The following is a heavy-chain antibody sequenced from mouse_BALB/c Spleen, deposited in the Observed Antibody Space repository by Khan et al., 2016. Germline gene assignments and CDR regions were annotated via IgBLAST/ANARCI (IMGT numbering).Heavy chain of an antibody. CDR2: IDPANGNT. Sequence: EVQLQESGAELVKPGASVKLSCTASGFNIKDTYMHWVKQRPEQGLEWIGRIDPANGNTKYDPTFQGKATITADTSSNTAYLQLSSLTSEDTAVYYCARKGGWDRYFDVWGAGTTVTVSS. J-gene: IGHJ1*01. D-gene: IGHD4-1*01. V-gene: IGHV14-3*02. CDR3: ARKGGWDRYFDV. CDR1: GFNIKDTY.